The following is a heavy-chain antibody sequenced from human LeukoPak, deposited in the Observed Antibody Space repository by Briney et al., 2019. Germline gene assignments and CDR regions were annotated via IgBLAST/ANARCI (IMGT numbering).Heavy chain of an antibody. Sequence: GASVTVSCKASGYTFTTYGISWVRQAPGQGLEWMGWISAYNGNTNYAQKLQGRVSMTTDTSTSTAYMDLRSLRSDDTAVYYCARDHYDDSRNPDYWGQGTLVTVSS. CDR3: ARDHYDDSRNPDY. CDR2: ISAYNGNT. CDR1: GYTFTTYG. J-gene: IGHJ4*02. D-gene: IGHD3-22*01. V-gene: IGHV1-18*01.